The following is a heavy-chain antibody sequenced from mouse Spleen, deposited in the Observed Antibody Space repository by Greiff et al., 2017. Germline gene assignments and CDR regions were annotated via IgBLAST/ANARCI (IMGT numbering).Heavy chain of an antibody. CDR2: IYPGGGYT. J-gene: IGHJ2*01. D-gene: IGHD2-14*01. CDR3: ARRGYDVGDY. V-gene: IGHV1-63*02. CDR1: GYTFTNYW. Sequence: VMLVESGAELVRPGTSVKISCKASGYTFTNYWLGWVKQRPGHGLEWIGDIYPGGGYTNYNEKFKGKATLTADTSSSTAYMQLSSLTSEDSAVYFCARRGYDVGDYWGQGTTLTVSS.